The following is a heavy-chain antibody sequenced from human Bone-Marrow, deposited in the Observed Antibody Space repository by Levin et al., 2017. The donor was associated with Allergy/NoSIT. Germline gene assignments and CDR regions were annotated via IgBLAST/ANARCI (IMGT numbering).Heavy chain of an antibody. V-gene: IGHV4-31*03. D-gene: IGHD3-16*02. CDR3: ARDGVYDYVWGSYQRGMDV. Sequence: SQTLSLTCTVSGGSIRSGGYYWSWIRQHPGKGLEWIGYIYYSGSTYYNPSLKSRVTISVDTSKNQFSLKLSSVTAADTAVYYCARDGVYDYVWGSYQRGMDVWGQGTTVTVSS. CDR1: GGSIRSGGYY. CDR2: IYYSGST. J-gene: IGHJ6*02.